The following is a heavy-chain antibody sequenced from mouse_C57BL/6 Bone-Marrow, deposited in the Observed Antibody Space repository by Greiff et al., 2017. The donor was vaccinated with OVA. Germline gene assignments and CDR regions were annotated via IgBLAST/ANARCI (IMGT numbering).Heavy chain of an antibody. CDR1: GYAFTNYL. D-gene: IGHD1-1*02. CDR2: INPGGGGT. V-gene: IGHV1-54*01. J-gene: IGHJ1*03. Sequence: QVQLQQSGAELVRPGPSVKVSCKASGYAFTNYLIEWVKQRPGKGLEWIGVINPGGGGTNYNEKFKGKATLTADKSSSTAYMQLSSLTSEDSAVYFCARSGGVSYKWYFEVWGTGTTVTVSS. CDR3: ARSGGVSYKWYFEV.